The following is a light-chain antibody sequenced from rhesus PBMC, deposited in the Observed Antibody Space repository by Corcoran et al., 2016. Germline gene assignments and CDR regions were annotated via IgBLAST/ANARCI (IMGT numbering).Light chain of an antibody. CDR2: SGY. J-gene: IGKJ4*01. CDR3: QQYYDLPLT. CDR1: ETVGNY. V-gene: IGKV3-40*03. Sequence: EIVMTQSPATLSLSPGETATLSCRASETVGNYLAWFQQKPGQAPKLLLQSGYFRATGIPDRFSGIGSGSDFTLTISSLEPEDVGVYHCQQYYDLPLTFGGGTKVEVK.